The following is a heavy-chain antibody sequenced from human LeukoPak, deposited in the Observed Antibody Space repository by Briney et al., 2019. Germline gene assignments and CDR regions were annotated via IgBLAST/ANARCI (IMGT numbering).Heavy chain of an antibody. Sequence: PGGSLRLSCAASGFTFSSYAMHWVRQAPGKGLEWVAVISYDGSNKYYADSVKGRFTISRDNSKNTLYLQMNSLRAEDTAVYYCARELIVGATYYYYGMDVWGQGTTVTVSS. CDR1: GFTFSSYA. CDR2: ISYDGSNK. CDR3: ARELIVGATYYYYGMDV. J-gene: IGHJ6*02. V-gene: IGHV3-30-3*01. D-gene: IGHD1-26*01.